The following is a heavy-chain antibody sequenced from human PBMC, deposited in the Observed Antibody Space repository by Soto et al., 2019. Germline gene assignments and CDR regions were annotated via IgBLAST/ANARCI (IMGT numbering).Heavy chain of an antibody. D-gene: IGHD3-10*01. V-gene: IGHV3-48*01. CDR1: GFPSSSYS. Sequence: EVRLLGPGGGLVQPGGSLRLSCAASGFPSSSYSMTWVRQAPGKGREWVSYISSSSSTIYYADSVKGRFTISRDNAKNSLYLQMNSLRAEDTAVYYCARANYYGSPGDFDYWGQGTLVTVSS. CDR2: ISSSSSTI. CDR3: ARANYYGSPGDFDY. J-gene: IGHJ4*02.